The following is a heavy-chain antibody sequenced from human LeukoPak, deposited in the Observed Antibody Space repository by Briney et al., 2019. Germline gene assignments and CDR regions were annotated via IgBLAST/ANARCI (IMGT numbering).Heavy chain of an antibody. J-gene: IGHJ5*02. Sequence: SETLSLTCTVSGGSISSYYWSWIRQPPGKGLEWIGYIYYSGSTNYNPSLKSRVTISVDTSKNQFSLKLSSVTAADTAVYYCARRGLNNWFDPWGQGTLVTVSS. CDR1: GGSISSYY. V-gene: IGHV4-59*12. CDR3: ARRGLNNWFDP. CDR2: IYYSGST.